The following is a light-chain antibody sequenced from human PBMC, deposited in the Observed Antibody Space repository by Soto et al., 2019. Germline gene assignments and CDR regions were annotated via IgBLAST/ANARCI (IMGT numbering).Light chain of an antibody. V-gene: IGKV2-24*01. CDR2: RVS. CDR1: QSIVYSDGNTY. CDR3: LPFAHFPRT. J-gene: IGKJ1*01. Sequence: DVVLTQTPLSSPVTLGQAASISCRSSQSIVYSDGNTYLSSLQHRPGQPPRLLIYRVSYRFSGVVERGTGSGAGTEFTLKINVVEAEDVGLYYCLPFAHFPRTFCQGTKGESK.